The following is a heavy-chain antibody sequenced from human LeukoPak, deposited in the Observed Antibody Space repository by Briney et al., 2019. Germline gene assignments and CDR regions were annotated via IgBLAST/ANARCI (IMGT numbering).Heavy chain of an antibody. CDR3: ARHVSVDPDSPTTSGKRSAGFEI. V-gene: IGHV5-51*01. Sequence: GESLKISCQGLGYRIDNYWVAWVRQRPGKGLGWMGIIYPGDADTAYSPSFQGQVTISADTTIMTVYLQWTSLKDSDTAMYYCARHVSVDPDSPTTSGKRSAGFEIWGQGTMVIVSS. J-gene: IGHJ3*02. CDR2: IYPGDADT. CDR1: GYRIDNYW. D-gene: IGHD4-23*01.